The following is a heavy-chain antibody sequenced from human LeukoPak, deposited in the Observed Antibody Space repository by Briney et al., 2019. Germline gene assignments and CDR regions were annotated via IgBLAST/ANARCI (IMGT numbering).Heavy chain of an antibody. J-gene: IGHJ1*01. CDR2: IYYSGST. CDR3: ASDRGPGIRYFQH. V-gene: IGHV4-59*01. Sequence: AETLSLTCTVSGGSISSYYWIRIRQPPGKGLEWIGYIYYSGSTNYNPSLKSRVTISVDTSKNQFSLKLSSVTAADTAVYYCASDRGPGIRYFQHWGQGTLVTVSS. D-gene: IGHD3-10*01. CDR1: GGSISSYY.